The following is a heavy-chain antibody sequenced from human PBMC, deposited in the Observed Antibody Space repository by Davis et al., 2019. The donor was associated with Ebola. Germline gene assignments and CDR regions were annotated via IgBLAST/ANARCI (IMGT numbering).Heavy chain of an antibody. J-gene: IGHJ6*02. V-gene: IGHV3-7*03. Sequence: GESLKISCAASGFTFSSYEMNWVRQAPGKGLEWVANIKQDGSEKYYVDSVKGRFTISRDNAKNSLYLQMNSLRAEDTAVYYCARGRGYGDYYYYYGMDVWGQGTTVTVSS. CDR3: ARGRGYGDYYYYYGMDV. CDR1: GFTFSSYE. CDR2: IKQDGSEK. D-gene: IGHD4-17*01.